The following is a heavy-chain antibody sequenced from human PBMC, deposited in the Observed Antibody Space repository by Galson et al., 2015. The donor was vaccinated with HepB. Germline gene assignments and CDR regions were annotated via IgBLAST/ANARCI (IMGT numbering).Heavy chain of an antibody. Sequence: SLRLSCAPSRFTFSSYGMHWVRQAPGKGLEWVAFIRYDGNNKYYADSVKGRFTISRDNSKNTLYLQMNSLRAEDTAVYYCAKDRYDILTGHYFRYGMDVWGQGTTVTVSS. CDR2: IRYDGNNK. D-gene: IGHD3-9*01. CDR3: AKDRYDILTGHYFRYGMDV. CDR1: RFTFSSYG. J-gene: IGHJ6*02. V-gene: IGHV3-30*02.